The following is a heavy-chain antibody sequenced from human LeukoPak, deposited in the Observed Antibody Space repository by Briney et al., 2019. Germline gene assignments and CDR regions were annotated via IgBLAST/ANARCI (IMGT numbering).Heavy chain of an antibody. CDR3: AKDFVRYNIQFDY. CDR1: GFTFSSYA. Sequence: GGSLRLSCAASGFTFSSYAMSWVRQAPGKGLEWVSSISGGGAGTYYADSVRGRFTISRDNSKNTLYLQMDSLRAEDTALYYCAKDFVRYNIQFDYWGQGALVTVSS. CDR2: ISGGGAGT. D-gene: IGHD1-14*01. J-gene: IGHJ4*02. V-gene: IGHV3-23*01.